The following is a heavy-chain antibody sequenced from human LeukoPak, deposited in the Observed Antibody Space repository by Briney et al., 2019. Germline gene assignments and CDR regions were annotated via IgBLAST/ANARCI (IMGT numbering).Heavy chain of an antibody. V-gene: IGHV4-39*01. CDR3: ATYYYDSSGYYFDY. D-gene: IGHD3-22*01. Sequence: TSETLSLTCTVSGGSISSSSNYWGWIRQPPGKGLEWIGSIYYSGSTYYNPSLKSRVTISVDTSKNQFSLKLSSVTSADTAVYYCATYYYDSSGYYFDYWGQGTLVTVSS. CDR1: GGSISSSSNY. J-gene: IGHJ4*02. CDR2: IYYSGST.